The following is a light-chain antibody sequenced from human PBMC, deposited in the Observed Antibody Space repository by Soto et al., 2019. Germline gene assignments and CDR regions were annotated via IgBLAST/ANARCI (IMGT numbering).Light chain of an antibody. J-gene: IGKJ4*01. CDR1: QSVSSTY. CDR3: QHYDSLVLT. V-gene: IGKV3-20*01. CDR2: GAS. Sequence: EIVLTQSPGTLSLSPGERATLSCRACQSVSSTYLAWYQQKPGQAPRLLIYGASSRATGIPDRFSGSGSGTDFTLTISRLEPEDFAVYYWQHYDSLVLTFGQGTEVEIK.